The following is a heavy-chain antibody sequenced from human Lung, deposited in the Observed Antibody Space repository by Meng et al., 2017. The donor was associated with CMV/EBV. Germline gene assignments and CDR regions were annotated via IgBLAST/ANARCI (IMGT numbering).Heavy chain of an antibody. CDR1: GGSFSGYY. J-gene: IGHJ6*02. CDR2: INHSGST. Sequence: SXTXSLXCAVYGGSFSGYYWSWIRQPPGKGLEWIGEINHSGSTNYNPSLKSRVTISVDTSKNQFSLKLSSVTAADTAVYYCARAGRSYGMDVWGQGTTVTGAS. CDR3: ARAGRSYGMDV. V-gene: IGHV4-34*01.